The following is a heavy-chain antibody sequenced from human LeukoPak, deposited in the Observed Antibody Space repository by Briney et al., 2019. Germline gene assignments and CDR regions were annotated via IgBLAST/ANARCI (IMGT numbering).Heavy chain of an antibody. Sequence: SGTLSLTCTVSGGSISSGGYYWSWIRQHPGKGLEWIGYIYYSGSTYYNPSLKSRVTISVDTSENQFSLKLSSVTAADTAVYYCASTIRYYYDSSGYFDYWGQGTLVTVSS. J-gene: IGHJ4*02. CDR3: ASTIRYYYDSSGYFDY. CDR2: IYYSGST. V-gene: IGHV4-31*03. CDR1: GGSISSGGYY. D-gene: IGHD3-22*01.